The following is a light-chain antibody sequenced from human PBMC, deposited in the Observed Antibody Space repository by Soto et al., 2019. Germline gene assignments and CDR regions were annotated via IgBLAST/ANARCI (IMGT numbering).Light chain of an antibody. CDR2: GAS. V-gene: IGKV3D-20*02. Sequence: NVLTHSLVALSLKPEERATLSCGAIQMVSSRYLAWYQQKPGQAPRLLIYGASSRATGIPDRFSGSGSGTDFTLTISRLEPEDFAVYYCQQRTNWPPWTFGQGTKVAIK. CDR3: QQRTNWPPWT. CDR1: QMVSSRY. J-gene: IGKJ1*01.